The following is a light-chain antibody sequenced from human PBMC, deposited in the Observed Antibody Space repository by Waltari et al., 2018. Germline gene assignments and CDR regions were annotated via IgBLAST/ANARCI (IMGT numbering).Light chain of an antibody. CDR1: RSVFYGPNNKKY. J-gene: IGKJ5*01. CDR3: QQYYTTPS. Sequence: DIVMTQSPDSLAVSLGERATITCKSRRSVFYGPNNKKYLAWYQQKPGQPPKLLIHWASTRESGVPDRFSGSGSGTDYTLTISSLEAEDVAVYYCQQYYTTPSFGQGTRLEIK. CDR2: WAS. V-gene: IGKV4-1*01.